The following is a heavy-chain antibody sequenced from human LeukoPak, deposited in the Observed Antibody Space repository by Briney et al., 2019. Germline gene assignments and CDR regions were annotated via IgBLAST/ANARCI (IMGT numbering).Heavy chain of an antibody. V-gene: IGHV3-7*01. Sequence: PGGSLRLSCAPSGFTFDNFAMTWVRQAPGKGLEWVANIKQDGSEKYYVDSVKGRFTISRDNAKNSLYLQMNSLRAEDTAVYYCAREGGYWGQGTLVTVSS. J-gene: IGHJ4*02. CDR2: IKQDGSEK. CDR3: AREGGY. CDR1: GFTFDNFA.